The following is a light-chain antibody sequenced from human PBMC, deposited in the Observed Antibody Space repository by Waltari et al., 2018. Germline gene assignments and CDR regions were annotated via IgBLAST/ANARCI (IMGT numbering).Light chain of an antibody. CDR1: SLRTLY. V-gene: IGLV3-19*01. CDR2: GKN. Sequence: SSELTQDPAVSVALGQTVTITSQGASLRTLYESWYQKKSGQAPILVLFGKNKRPSGIPDRFSGYNSETTTSLTITGAQAEDEADYYCSARDSSASHVLFAGGTKLTVL. CDR3: SARDSSASHVL. J-gene: IGLJ2*01.